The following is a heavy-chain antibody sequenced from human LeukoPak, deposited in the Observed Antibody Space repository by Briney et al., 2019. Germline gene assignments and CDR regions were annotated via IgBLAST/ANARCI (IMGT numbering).Heavy chain of an antibody. Sequence: ASVTVSCKASGYTFTSYYMHWVRQAPGQGLEWMGIINPSGGSTSYAQKFQGRVTMTRDTSTSTVYMELSSLRSEDTAVYYCARDGHYYDSSGYYDLGDYWGQGTLVTVSS. CDR3: ARDGHYYDSSGYYDLGDY. V-gene: IGHV1-46*01. J-gene: IGHJ4*02. D-gene: IGHD3-22*01. CDR2: INPSGGST. CDR1: GYTFTSYY.